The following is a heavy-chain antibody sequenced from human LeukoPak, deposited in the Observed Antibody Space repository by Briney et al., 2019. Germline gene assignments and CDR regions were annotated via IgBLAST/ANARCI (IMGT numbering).Heavy chain of an antibody. CDR1: GFTFSSYS. V-gene: IGHV3-21*01. CDR2: ISSSSSYI. Sequence: AGGSLRLSCAASGFTFSSYSMNWVRQAPGKGLEWVSSISSSSSYIYYADSVKGRFTISRGNAKNSLYLQMNSLRAEDTAVYYCARDGAITMVRGVTFDYWGQGTLVTVSS. CDR3: ARDGAITMVRGVTFDY. J-gene: IGHJ4*02. D-gene: IGHD3-10*01.